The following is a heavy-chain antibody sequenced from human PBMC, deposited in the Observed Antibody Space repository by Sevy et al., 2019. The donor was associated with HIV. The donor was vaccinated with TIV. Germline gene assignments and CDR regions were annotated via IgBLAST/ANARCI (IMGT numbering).Heavy chain of an antibody. V-gene: IGHV4-59*13. D-gene: IGHD3-3*01. Sequence: SETLSLTCTVSGGSISSYYWSWIRQPPGKGLEWIGYIYYSGSTNYNPSLKSRVTISVDMSKNQFSLKLSSVTAADTAVYYCARDPALLEWLLPQSRVRGMDVWGQGTTVTVSS. CDR2: IYYSGST. J-gene: IGHJ6*02. CDR1: GGSISSYY. CDR3: ARDPALLEWLLPQSRVRGMDV.